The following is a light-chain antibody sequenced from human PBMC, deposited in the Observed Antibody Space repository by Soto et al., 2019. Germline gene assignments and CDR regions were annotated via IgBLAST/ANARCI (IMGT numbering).Light chain of an antibody. CDR2: DAS. V-gene: IGKV1-39*01. J-gene: IGKJ5*01. Sequence: MTQSPLSLPVTPGEPASISCRSSQSISTYLNWYQKKPGKAPNLLIYDASRLQSGVPSRFSGSGGGTDFTLSISSVQPEDFATYFCQQSYMDPITFGQGTRLRL. CDR3: QQSYMDPIT. CDR1: QSISTY.